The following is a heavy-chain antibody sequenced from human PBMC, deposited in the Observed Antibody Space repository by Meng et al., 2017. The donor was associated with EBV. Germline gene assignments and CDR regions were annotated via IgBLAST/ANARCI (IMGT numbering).Heavy chain of an antibody. CDR1: GISLTTSGVG. V-gene: IGHV2-5*02. D-gene: IGHD6-6*01. CDR3: AHIIAARPFDY. Sequence: HITLKESGPTLVKPTPTLLLTCTFSGISLTTSGVGVGWIRQPPGKALEWLAVIYWDDAKRYSPSLKNRLTITKDTSKNQVVLTMTNMDPVDAATYYCAHIIAARPFDYWGQGTLVTVSS. J-gene: IGHJ4*02. CDR2: IYWDDAK.